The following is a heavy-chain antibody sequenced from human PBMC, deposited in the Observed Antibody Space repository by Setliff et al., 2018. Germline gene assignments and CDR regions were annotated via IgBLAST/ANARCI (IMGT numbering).Heavy chain of an antibody. CDR2: IRSKADSYAT. J-gene: IGHJ4*02. D-gene: IGHD4-17*01. V-gene: IGHV3-73*01. CDR1: GFTFSGSA. CDR3: AITMTTGVDFFDY. Sequence: GGYLRLSCAASGFTFSGSAVYWVRQASGRGLEWVGRIRSKADSYATAYAASVKARFTISRDDSKNTAYLQVNSLKTEDTAVYYCAITMTTGVDFFDYWGQGTLVTVSS.